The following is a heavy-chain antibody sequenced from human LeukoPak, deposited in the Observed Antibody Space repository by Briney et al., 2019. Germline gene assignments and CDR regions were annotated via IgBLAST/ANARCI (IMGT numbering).Heavy chain of an antibody. J-gene: IGHJ4*02. CDR3: ALLAVASDFDY. V-gene: IGHV3-48*03. Sequence: PGGSLRLSCVVSRFPFSIYEMNWVRPAPGKGLEWVSNIHSSGTVKYYSDSVKGRFSISRDNAKSSLYLQMNSLRVEDTAVYYCALLAVASDFDYWGQGALVTVSS. CDR1: RFPFSIYE. CDR2: IHSSGTVK. D-gene: IGHD6-19*01.